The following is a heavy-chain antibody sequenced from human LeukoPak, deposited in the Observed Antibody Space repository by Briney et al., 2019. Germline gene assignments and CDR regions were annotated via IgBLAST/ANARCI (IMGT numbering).Heavy chain of an antibody. CDR3: ARGDSSGWAVDY. J-gene: IGHJ4*02. CDR1: GVSISSSNSY. D-gene: IGHD6-19*01. V-gene: IGHV4-28*05. Sequence: SETLSLTCTVSGVSISSSNSYWGWIRQPPGKGLEWIGYIYYSGSIYYNPSLKSRVTMSVDTSKNQFSLKLSSVTAVDTAVYYCARGDSSGWAVDYWGQGTLVTVSS. CDR2: IYYSGSI.